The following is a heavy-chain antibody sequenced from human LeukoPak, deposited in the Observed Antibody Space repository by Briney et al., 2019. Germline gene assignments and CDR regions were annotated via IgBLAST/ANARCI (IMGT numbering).Heavy chain of an antibody. J-gene: IGHJ5*02. CDR3: ARDTSYGSGSYFNWFDP. D-gene: IGHD3-10*01. Sequence: GGSLRLSCAASGFTFSSYGMHWVRQAPGKGLEWVAVISYDGSNKYYADSVKGRFTISRDNSKNTLYLQMNSLRAEDTAVYYCARDTSYGSGSYFNWFDPWGQGTLVTVSS. CDR1: GFTFSSYG. CDR2: ISYDGSNK. V-gene: IGHV3-30*03.